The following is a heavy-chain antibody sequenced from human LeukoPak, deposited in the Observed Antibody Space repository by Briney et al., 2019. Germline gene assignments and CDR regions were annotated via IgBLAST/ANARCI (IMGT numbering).Heavy chain of an antibody. D-gene: IGHD2-15*01. CDR3: AKQLGYCSDGSCYFPY. J-gene: IGHJ4*02. Sequence: GALRLSCAASGFPFRSAAMSWVRPAPGKGLEWGSAFCNNGGYTYYADSVQGRFTISRDNSKSTLCLQMNSLRAEDTAVYYCAKQLGYCSDGSCYFPYWGQGTLVTVSS. CDR2: FCNNGGYT. V-gene: IGHV3-23*01. CDR1: GFPFRSAA.